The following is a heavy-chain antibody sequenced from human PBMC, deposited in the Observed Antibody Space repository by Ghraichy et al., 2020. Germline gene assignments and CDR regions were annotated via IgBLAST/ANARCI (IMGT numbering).Heavy chain of an antibody. CDR3: ARTWGKHLGSRSYFYMDV. V-gene: IGHV3-11*04. Sequence: LSLTCAASGFTFSDFYMSWIRQAPGKGLEWVSYITTSGSSISYADFVEGRFTISRDNDKNSLYLQLNSLRAEDTAVYYCARTWGKHLGSRSYFYMDVWGKGTPVTVSS. J-gene: IGHJ6*03. D-gene: IGHD3-16*01. CDR1: GFTFSDFY. CDR2: ITTSGSSI.